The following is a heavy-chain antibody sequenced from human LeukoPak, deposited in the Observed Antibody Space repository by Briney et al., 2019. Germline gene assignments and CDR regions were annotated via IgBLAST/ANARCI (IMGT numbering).Heavy chain of an antibody. J-gene: IGHJ4*02. CDR2: IIPILGIA. CDR1: GGTFSSYA. D-gene: IGHD2/OR15-2a*01. Sequence: SVKVSCKASGGTFSSYAISWVRQAPGQGLEWMGRIIPILGIANYAQKFQGRATITADKSTSTAYMELSSLRSEDTAVYYCARGSIFDYWGQGTLVTVSS. CDR3: ARGSIFDY. V-gene: IGHV1-69*04.